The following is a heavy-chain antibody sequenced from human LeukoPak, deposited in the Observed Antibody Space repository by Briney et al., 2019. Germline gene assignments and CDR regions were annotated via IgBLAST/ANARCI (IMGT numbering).Heavy chain of an antibody. Sequence: GGSLRLSCAASGFTFSSYWMSWVRQAPGKGLEWVANIKQDGSEKYYVDSVKGRFTISRDNAKNSLYLQMNSLRAEDTAVYYWARGPNFVWGSYRSNWFDPWGQGTLVTVSS. CDR2: IKQDGSEK. CDR3: ARGPNFVWGSYRSNWFDP. V-gene: IGHV3-7*01. J-gene: IGHJ5*02. CDR1: GFTFSSYW. D-gene: IGHD3-16*02.